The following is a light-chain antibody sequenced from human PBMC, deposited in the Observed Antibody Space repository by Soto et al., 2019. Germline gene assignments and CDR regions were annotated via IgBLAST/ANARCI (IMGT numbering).Light chain of an antibody. CDR3: QQYNSYPWT. Sequence: DIQMTQSPSTLSGSIGDRVTITCRASQTISSWLAWYQQKPGKAPKLLIYKASTLKSGVPSRFSGSGSGTEFTLTISSLQPDHFATYYCQQYNSYPWTFGQGTKVDIK. J-gene: IGKJ1*01. CDR1: QTISSW. CDR2: KAS. V-gene: IGKV1-5*03.